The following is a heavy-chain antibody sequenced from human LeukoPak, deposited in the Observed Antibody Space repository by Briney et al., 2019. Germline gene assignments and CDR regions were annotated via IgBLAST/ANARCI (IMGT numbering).Heavy chain of an antibody. CDR3: ARSQYQFLLYLGAVDI. CDR2: ISSSGSTI. CDR1: GFTFSNYE. V-gene: IGHV3-48*03. Sequence: QPGGSLTLSCAVSGFTFSNYEMNWARHAPRQGLGWVSYISSSGSTIHYSDSVKGRFTMSRDDAKNSLYLQMNSLRAEDTAVYYCARSQYQFLLYLGAVDIWGQGTMVTVSS. D-gene: IGHD2-2*01. J-gene: IGHJ3*02.